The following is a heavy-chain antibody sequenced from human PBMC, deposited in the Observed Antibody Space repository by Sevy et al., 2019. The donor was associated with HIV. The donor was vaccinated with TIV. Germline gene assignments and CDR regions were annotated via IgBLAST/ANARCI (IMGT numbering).Heavy chain of an antibody. J-gene: IGHJ4*02. D-gene: IGHD3-22*01. CDR1: GFTFSSYW. CDR3: ARAKRITMIAALAGY. V-gene: IGHV3-74*01. Sequence: GESLKISCAASGFTFSSYWMHWVRQAPGKGLVWVSRINSDGSSTSYADSVKGRFTISRDNAKNTLYLQMNSLRAEDTAVYYCARAKRITMIAALAGYWGQGTLVTVSS. CDR2: INSDGSST.